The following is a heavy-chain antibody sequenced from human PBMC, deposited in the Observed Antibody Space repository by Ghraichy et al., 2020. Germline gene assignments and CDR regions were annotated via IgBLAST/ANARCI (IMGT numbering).Heavy chain of an antibody. CDR2: ISSSSSYI. CDR1: GFTFNSYS. Sequence: GESLNISCAASGFTFNSYSMNWVRQAPGKGLEWVSSISSSSSYIYYADSVKGRFTISRDNTKNSLYLQMNSLRAEDTAVYYCARGDVVVVAAARQGDYWGQGTLVTVSS. CDR3: ARGDVVVVAAARQGDY. J-gene: IGHJ4*02. V-gene: IGHV3-21*01. D-gene: IGHD2-15*01.